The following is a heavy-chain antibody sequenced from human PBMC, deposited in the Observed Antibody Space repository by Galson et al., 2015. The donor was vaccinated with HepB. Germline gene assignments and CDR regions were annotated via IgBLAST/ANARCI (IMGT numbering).Heavy chain of an antibody. CDR3: ATTRGYCGGDCYSLDY. D-gene: IGHD2-21*02. CDR2: IIPILGIT. CDR1: GGTFSSYT. Sequence: SVKVSCKASGGTFSSYTISWVRQAPGQGLEWMGRIIPILGITNYAQKFQGRVTITADKSTSTAYMELSSLRSEDTAVYYCATTRGYCGGDCYSLDYWGQGTLVTVSS. V-gene: IGHV1-69*02. J-gene: IGHJ4*02.